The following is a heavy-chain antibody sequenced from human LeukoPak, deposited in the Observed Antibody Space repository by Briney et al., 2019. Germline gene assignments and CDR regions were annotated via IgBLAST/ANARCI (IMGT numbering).Heavy chain of an antibody. CDR3: TTDPGDYADF. Sequence: GGSLRLSCAASGFNFINAWMSWVRQAPGKGLEWVGRIKNKADGETTVYAAPVKGRFIISRDDSRNTLYLQMNSLTAGDTAVYYCTTDPGDYADFWGQGALVTVSS. D-gene: IGHD4-17*01. V-gene: IGHV3-15*01. J-gene: IGHJ4*02. CDR2: IKNKADGETT. CDR1: GFNFINAW.